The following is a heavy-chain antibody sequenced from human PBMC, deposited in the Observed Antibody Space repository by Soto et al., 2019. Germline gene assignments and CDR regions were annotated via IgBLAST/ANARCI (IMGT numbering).Heavy chain of an antibody. CDR1: GLTAISNY. V-gene: IGHV3-53*02. J-gene: IGHJ6*02. CDR3: AKGDGFILAV. D-gene: IGHD1-26*01. CDR2: TNTGGTT. Sequence: EVQVSATGGGLIQPGGPLRLPCAASGLTAISNYLTWVRQAPGEGLQWVSITNTGGTTYYADSVKGRFTVSRDNSKNTLYLQMNSLRAEDTAVYYCAKGDGFILAVWGQGTTVSVSS.